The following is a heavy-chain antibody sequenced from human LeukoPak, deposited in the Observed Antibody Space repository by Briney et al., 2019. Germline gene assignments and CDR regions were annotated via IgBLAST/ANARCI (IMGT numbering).Heavy chain of an antibody. J-gene: IGHJ4*02. CDR1: GGSFSGYY. D-gene: IGHD4-17*01. Sequence: PSETLSLTCAVYGGSFSGYYWSWIRQPPGKGLEWIGEINHSGSTNYNPSLKSRVTISVDTSKNQFSLKLSSVTAADTAVYYCAAKYDYGESGGFDYWGQGTLVTVSS. V-gene: IGHV4-34*01. CDR2: INHSGST. CDR3: AAKYDYGESGGFDY.